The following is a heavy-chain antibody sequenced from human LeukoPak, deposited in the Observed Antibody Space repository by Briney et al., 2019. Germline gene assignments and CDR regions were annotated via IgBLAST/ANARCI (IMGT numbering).Heavy chain of an antibody. Sequence: GESLRLSCAASGFTFSSYWMSWVRQAPGKGLEWVANIKQDGSEKYYVDSVEGRFTISRDNAKNSLYLQMNSLRAEDTAVYYCARDKVVGPSNFDYWGQGTLVTVSS. CDR3: ARDKVVGPSNFDY. J-gene: IGHJ4*02. CDR2: IKQDGSEK. V-gene: IGHV3-7*01. CDR1: GFTFSSYW. D-gene: IGHD1-26*01.